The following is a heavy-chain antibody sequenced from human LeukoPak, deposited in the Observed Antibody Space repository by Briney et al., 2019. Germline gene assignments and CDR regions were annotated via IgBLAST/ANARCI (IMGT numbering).Heavy chain of an antibody. D-gene: IGHD2-2*01. CDR2: IYTSGST. CDR1: GGSISSSSYY. CDR3: ARDVPGNIVVGNYMDV. J-gene: IGHJ6*03. Sequence: PSETLSLTCTVSGGSISSSSYYWGWIRQTPGKGLEWIGRIYTSGSTNYNPSLKSRVTISVDTSKNQFSLKLSSVTAADTAVYYCARDVPGNIVVGNYMDVWGKGTTVTVSS. V-gene: IGHV4-61*02.